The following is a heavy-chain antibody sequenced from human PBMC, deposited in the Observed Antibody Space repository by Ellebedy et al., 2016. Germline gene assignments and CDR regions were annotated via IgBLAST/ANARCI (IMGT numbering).Heavy chain of an antibody. CDR1: GFTFSSYA. CDR3: ARDYYDSSGFDY. V-gene: IGHV3-30-3*01. Sequence: GGSLRLSCAASGFTFSSYAMHWVRQAPGKGLEWVAVISYDGSNKYYADSVKGRFTISRDNSKNTLYLQMNSLRAEDTAVYYCARDYYDSSGFDYWGQGTLVTVSS. D-gene: IGHD3-22*01. J-gene: IGHJ4*02. CDR2: ISYDGSNK.